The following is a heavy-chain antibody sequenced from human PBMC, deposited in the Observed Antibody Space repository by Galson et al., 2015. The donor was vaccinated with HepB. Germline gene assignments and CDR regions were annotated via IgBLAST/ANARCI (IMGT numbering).Heavy chain of an antibody. CDR1: GGTFSSYA. CDR3: ARDPLAGCSGGSCYGDYYYYYGMDV. J-gene: IGHJ6*02. V-gene: IGHV1-69*13. CDR2: IIPIFGTA. D-gene: IGHD2-15*01. Sequence: SVKVSCKASGGTFSSYAISWVRQAPGQGLEWMGGIIPIFGTANYAQKFQGRVTITADESTSTAYMELSSLRSEDTAVYYCARDPLAGCSGGSCYGDYYYYYGMDVWGQGTTVTVSS.